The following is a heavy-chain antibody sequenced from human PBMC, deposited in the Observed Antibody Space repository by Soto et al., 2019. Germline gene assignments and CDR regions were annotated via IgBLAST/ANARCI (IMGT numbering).Heavy chain of an antibody. D-gene: IGHD3-3*01. CDR2: INWNGGST. CDR3: AREPAPRDFWSGSHRSYMDV. J-gene: IGHJ6*03. Sequence: GGSLRLSCAASGFTFDGYGMSWVRQAPGKGLEWVSGINWNGGSTGYADSVKGRFTISRDNAKNSLYLQMNSLRAEDTALYHCAREPAPRDFWSGSHRSYMDVWGKGTTVTVSS. V-gene: IGHV3-20*01. CDR1: GFTFDGYG.